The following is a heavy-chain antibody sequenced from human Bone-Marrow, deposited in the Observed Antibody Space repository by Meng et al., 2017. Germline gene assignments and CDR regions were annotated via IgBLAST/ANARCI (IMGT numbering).Heavy chain of an antibody. CDR1: GFTFDDYA. D-gene: IGHD2-15*01. J-gene: IGHJ3*02. V-gene: IGHV3-9*01. CDR3: AKVGEPLYCSGGGCSDVSAFDI. Sequence: GGSLRLSCAASGFTFDDYAMHWVRQAPGKGLEWVSGISWNSGSIGYADSVKGRFTISRDNAKNSLYLQMNSLRAEDTAVYYCAKVGEPLYCSGGGCSDVSAFDIWEKGTMVTVSS. CDR2: ISWNSGSI.